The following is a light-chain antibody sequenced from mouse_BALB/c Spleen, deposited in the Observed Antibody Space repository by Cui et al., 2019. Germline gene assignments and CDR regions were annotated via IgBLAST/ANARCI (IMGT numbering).Light chain of an antibody. CDR2: TTS. V-gene: IGKV4-74*01. Sequence: QIVLTQSPAIMSASLGERVTMTCTASSSVSSSYLHWYQQKPGSSPKLWIYTTSNLASGVPARFSGSGSGTSYSLTISSMEAEDAATYYCHQYHRSPFTCGSGTKLEIK. CDR1: SSVSSSY. CDR3: HQYHRSPFT. J-gene: IGKJ4*01.